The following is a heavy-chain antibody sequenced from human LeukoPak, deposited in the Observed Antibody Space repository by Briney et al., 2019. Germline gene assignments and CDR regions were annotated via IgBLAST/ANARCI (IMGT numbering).Heavy chain of an antibody. D-gene: IGHD5-18*01. Sequence: PSETLSLTCAVSDDSFSSHYWTWIRQPPGKGLEWIGYIYTSGSTNYNPSLKSRVTIPVDTSKNQFSLKLSSVTAADTAVYYCARLLDTAMVTSWFDPWGQGTLVTVSS. CDR3: ARLLDTAMVTSWFDP. CDR2: IYTSGST. V-gene: IGHV4-4*09. CDR1: DDSFSSHY. J-gene: IGHJ5*02.